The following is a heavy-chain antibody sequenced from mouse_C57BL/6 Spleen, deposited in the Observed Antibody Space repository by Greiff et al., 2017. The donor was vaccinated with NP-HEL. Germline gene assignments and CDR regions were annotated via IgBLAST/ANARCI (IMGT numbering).Heavy chain of an antibody. J-gene: IGHJ4*01. V-gene: IGHV1-81*01. CDR1: GYTFTSYG. Sequence: SGAELARPGASVKLSCKASGYTFTSYGISWVKQRTGQGLEWIGEIYPRSGNTYYNEKFKGKATLTADKSSSTAYMELRSLTSEDSAVYFCARVDYDGYSEAMDYWGQGTSVTVSS. CDR3: ARVDYDGYSEAMDY. D-gene: IGHD2-3*01. CDR2: IYPRSGNT.